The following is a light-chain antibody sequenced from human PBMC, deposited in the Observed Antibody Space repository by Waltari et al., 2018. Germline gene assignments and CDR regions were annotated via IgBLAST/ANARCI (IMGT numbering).Light chain of an antibody. Sequence: QSVLTQPPSASGTPGQRVTISCSGSASHIGGNLVNLYQQRPGKAPNRLIYGSDLLPSGVPDRFSGSKSGTSASLAISGLQSEDEADYFCASWDDSMNGHWVFGGGTKVTVL. CDR2: GSD. CDR3: ASWDDSMNGHWV. CDR1: ASHIGGNL. J-gene: IGLJ3*02. V-gene: IGLV1-44*01.